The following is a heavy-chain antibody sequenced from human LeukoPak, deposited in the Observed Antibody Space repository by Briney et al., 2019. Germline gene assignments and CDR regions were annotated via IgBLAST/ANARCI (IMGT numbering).Heavy chain of an antibody. Sequence: PSETLSLTCTVSGGSISSSSYYWGWIRQPPGKGLEWIGSIYYSGSTYYNPSLKSRVTISVDTSKNQFSLKLSSVTAADTAVYYCARVVWGSYGHFDYWGQGTLVTVSS. V-gene: IGHV4-39*07. J-gene: IGHJ4*02. CDR1: GGSISSSSYY. CDR3: ARVVWGSYGHFDY. CDR2: IYYSGST. D-gene: IGHD3-16*01.